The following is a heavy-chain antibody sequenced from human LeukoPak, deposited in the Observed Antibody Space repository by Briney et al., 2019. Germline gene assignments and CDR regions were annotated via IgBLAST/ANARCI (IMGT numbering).Heavy chain of an antibody. CDR2: ISYDGSNK. J-gene: IGHJ4*02. CDR3: AKRGDFSHYYFDY. Sequence: GRSLRLSCAASGFTFSSYAKHWVRQAPGKGLEWVAVISYDGSNKYYADSVKGRFTISRDNSKNTLYLQMNSLRAEDTAVYYCAKRGDFSHYYFDYWGQGTLVTVSS. D-gene: IGHD3-3*01. CDR1: GFTFSSYA. V-gene: IGHV3-30*18.